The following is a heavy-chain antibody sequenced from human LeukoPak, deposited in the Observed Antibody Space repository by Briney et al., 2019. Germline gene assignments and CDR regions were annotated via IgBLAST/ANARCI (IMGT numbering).Heavy chain of an antibody. J-gene: IGHJ4*02. Sequence: PGGSLRLSCAASGFTFSTYAMYWVRQAPGQGLEWVSGISGSGGSTYYADSMRGRFTISRDNSKSTLYLQMNSLRADDTAVYYCAKDQLGYYGSSGYYYFDYWGQGTLVTVSS. D-gene: IGHD3-22*01. V-gene: IGHV3-23*01. CDR2: ISGSGGST. CDR1: GFTFSTYA. CDR3: AKDQLGYYGSSGYYYFDY.